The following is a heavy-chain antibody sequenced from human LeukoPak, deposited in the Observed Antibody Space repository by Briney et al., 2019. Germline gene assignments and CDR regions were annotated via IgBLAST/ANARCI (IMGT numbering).Heavy chain of an antibody. D-gene: IGHD6-6*01. CDR3: ARQSVRAIAIAARPGNYFDY. CDR2: IYYSGNT. CDR1: GGSFSGYY. J-gene: IGHJ4*02. Sequence: KPSETLSLTCAVYGGSFSGYYWSWIRQPPGKGLEWIGSIYYSGNTYYNPSLKSRVTISLDTSKNQFSLKLSSVTAADTAVYYCARQSVRAIAIAARPGNYFDYWGQGTLVTVSS. V-gene: IGHV4-34*01.